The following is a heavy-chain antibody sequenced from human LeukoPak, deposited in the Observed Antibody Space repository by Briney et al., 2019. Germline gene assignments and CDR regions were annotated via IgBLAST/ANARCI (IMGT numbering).Heavy chain of an antibody. CDR1: GFTFSSYA. J-gene: IGHJ4*02. CDR3: AKDLGSPPPRIAVAGNFDF. CDR2: ISGSGDST. D-gene: IGHD6-19*01. Sequence: GGSLGLSCAASGFTFSSYAMSWVRQAPGKGLEWVSSISGSGDSTSYADSVKGRFTISRDNSKNKLYLQMNSLRAEDTAEYYCAKDLGSPPPRIAVAGNFDFWGQGTLVTVSS. V-gene: IGHV3-23*01.